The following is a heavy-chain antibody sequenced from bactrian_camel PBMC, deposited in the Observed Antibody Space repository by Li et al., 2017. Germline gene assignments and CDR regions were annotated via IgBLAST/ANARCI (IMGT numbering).Heavy chain of an antibody. CDR3: AADLVDRWFERLG. CDR1: GYSINNLY. Sequence: HVQLVESGGGSVQAGGSLRLSCAASGYSINNLYMGWFRQAPGKEREGVAAIDDDGSTTYADSVKGRFTISKDNAKNTVYLQMNSLKREDTAMYYCAADLVDRWFERLGRGQGTQVTVS. D-gene: IGHD4*01. V-gene: IGHV3S53*01. J-gene: IGHJ4*01. CDR2: IDDDGST.